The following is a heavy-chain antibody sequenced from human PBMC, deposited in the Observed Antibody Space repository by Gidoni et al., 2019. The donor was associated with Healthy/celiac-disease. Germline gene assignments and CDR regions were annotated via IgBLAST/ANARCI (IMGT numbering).Heavy chain of an antibody. CDR2: ISYDGSNK. J-gene: IGHJ6*02. D-gene: IGHD2-2*01. Sequence: QVQLVESGGGVVQPGRSLRLSCAAPGFTFRSYAMHWVRQAPGKGLEGVAVISYDGSNKYYADSVKGRFTISRDNSKNTLYLQMNSLRAEDTAVYYCARGEGSTSTTEYYYYGMDVWGQGTTVTVSS. CDR1: GFTFRSYA. V-gene: IGHV3-30-3*01. CDR3: ARGEGSTSTTEYYYYGMDV.